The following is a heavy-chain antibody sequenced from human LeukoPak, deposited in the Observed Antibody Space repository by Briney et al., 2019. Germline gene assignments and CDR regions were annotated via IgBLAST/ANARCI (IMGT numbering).Heavy chain of an antibody. Sequence: PGGSLRLSCATSGFTFSSYAMSWVRQAPGKGLEWVSGINWNGGSTGYADSVKGRFTISRDNAKNSLYLQMNSLRAEDTALYHCARLRLGELWEDYWGQGTLVTVSS. CDR2: INWNGGST. CDR1: GFTFSSYA. CDR3: ARLRLGELWEDY. V-gene: IGHV3-20*01. J-gene: IGHJ4*02. D-gene: IGHD3-16*01.